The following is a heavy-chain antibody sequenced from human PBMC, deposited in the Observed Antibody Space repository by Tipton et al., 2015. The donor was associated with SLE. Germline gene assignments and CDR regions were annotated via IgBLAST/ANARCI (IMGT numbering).Heavy chain of an antibody. CDR3: ARFRDEYYYYAMDV. CDR2: VNDSGRA. CDR1: GGSFSGSY. Sequence: TLSLTCDMYGGSFSGSYWSWIRQSPGKGLEWIGEVNDSGRADYNPSLKSRVTVSLDTYRNQFSLEVNSVTAADTAVYYCARFRDEYYYYAMDVWGQGTTVTVSS. J-gene: IGHJ6*02. V-gene: IGHV4-34*01.